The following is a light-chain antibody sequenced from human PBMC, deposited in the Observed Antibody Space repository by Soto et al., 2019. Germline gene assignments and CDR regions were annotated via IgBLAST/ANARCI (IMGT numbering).Light chain of an antibody. CDR2: EVS. Sequence: QSALTQPPSASGSPGQSVTISCTGTSSDVGGYNFVSWYQRHPGKAPKLMIYEVSKRPSGVPDRFSGSKSGNTASLTVSGLQAEDEADYYCSSYAGSNNVLFGGGTKLTVL. V-gene: IGLV2-8*01. J-gene: IGLJ2*01. CDR3: SSYAGSNNVL. CDR1: SSDVGGYNF.